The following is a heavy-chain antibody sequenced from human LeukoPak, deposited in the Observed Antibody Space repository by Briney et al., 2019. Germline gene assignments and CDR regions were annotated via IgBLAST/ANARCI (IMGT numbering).Heavy chain of an antibody. D-gene: IGHD2-15*01. Sequence: GGSLRLSCAASGFTFTSFGMHWVRQAPGRGRGCGDFVRYDGVTTHSEGSVKGRFTVSSDDPQNKLYLQMNSLRVEPTAVYYCARDMTHFVVLSVTVQRCPDYWGQGTLVTVSS. J-gene: IGHJ4*02. V-gene: IGHV3-30*02. CDR1: GFTFTSFG. CDR2: VRYDGVTT. CDR3: ARDMTHFVVLSVTVQRCPDY.